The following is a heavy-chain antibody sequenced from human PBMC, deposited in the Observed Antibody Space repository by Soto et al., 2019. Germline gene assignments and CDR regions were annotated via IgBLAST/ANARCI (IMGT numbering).Heavy chain of an antibody. J-gene: IGHJ6*03. CDR2: ISAYNGNT. CDR3: AREPPYLYGDYPRYYYYYMDV. Sequence: AASVKVSCKASGYTFTSYGISWVRQAPGQGLEWMGWISAYNGNTNYAQKLQGRVTMTTDTSTSTAYMELRSLRSDDTAVYYCAREPPYLYGDYPRYYYYYMDVWGKGTTVTVSS. D-gene: IGHD4-17*01. CDR1: GYTFTSYG. V-gene: IGHV1-18*01.